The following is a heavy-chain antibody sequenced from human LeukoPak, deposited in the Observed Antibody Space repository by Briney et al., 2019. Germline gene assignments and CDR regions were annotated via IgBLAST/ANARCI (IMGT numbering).Heavy chain of an antibody. CDR1: GGSISSSSYY. J-gene: IGHJ4*02. V-gene: IGHV4-39*07. D-gene: IGHD3-3*02. CDR3: ARGVSSFDY. Sequence: SETLSLTCTVSGGSISSSSYYWGWIRQPPGKGLEWIGSIYYSGSTYYNPSLKSRVTISVDTSKNQFSLKLSSVTAADTAVYYCARGVSSFDYWGQGTLVTVSS. CDR2: IYYSGST.